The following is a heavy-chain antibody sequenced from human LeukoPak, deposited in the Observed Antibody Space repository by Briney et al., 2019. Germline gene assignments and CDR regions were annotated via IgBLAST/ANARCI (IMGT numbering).Heavy chain of an antibody. D-gene: IGHD1-26*01. CDR3: ARVGQGEWFFDL. CDR1: GFTFSSYG. J-gene: IGHJ2*01. Sequence: GGSLRLSCAASGFTFSSYGMHWVRQAPGKGLEWVAVISYDGSNKYYADSVKGRFTISRDNSKNTLYLQMNSLRAEDTAVYYCARVGQGEWFFDLWGRGTLVTVSS. V-gene: IGHV3-30*03. CDR2: ISYDGSNK.